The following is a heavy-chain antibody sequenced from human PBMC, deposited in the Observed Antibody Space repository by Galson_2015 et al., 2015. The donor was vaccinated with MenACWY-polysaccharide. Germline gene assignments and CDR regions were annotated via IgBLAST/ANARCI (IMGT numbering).Heavy chain of an antibody. CDR2: INSNAGTT. V-gene: IGHV1-46*01. J-gene: IGHJ4*02. Sequence: SCKASGYTFTSYYIHWVRQAPGQGLEWMGIINSNAGTTMHAQKFQGRVTMTRDTSTSTVYMELSSLKSEDTAVYYCARHKGCSSPNCQLTLGDYWGQGTLVTVSS. CDR1: GYTFTSYY. D-gene: IGHD2-2*01. CDR3: ARHKGCSSPNCQLTLGDY.